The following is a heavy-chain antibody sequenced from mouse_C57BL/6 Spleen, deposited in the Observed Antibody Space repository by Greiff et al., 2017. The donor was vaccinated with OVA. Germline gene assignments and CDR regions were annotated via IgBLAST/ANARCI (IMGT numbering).Heavy chain of an antibody. J-gene: IGHJ4*01. V-gene: IGHV2-2*01. Sequence: VKLVESGPGLVQPSQSLSITCTVSGFSLTSYGVHWVRQSPGKGLEWLGVIWSGGSTDYNEAFIYRLSISKDNSKSQVFFKMNSLQADDTAIYYCARGGVANAMDYWGQGTSVTVSS. D-gene: IGHD1-1*01. CDR3: ARGGVANAMDY. CDR2: IWSGGST. CDR1: GFSLTSYG.